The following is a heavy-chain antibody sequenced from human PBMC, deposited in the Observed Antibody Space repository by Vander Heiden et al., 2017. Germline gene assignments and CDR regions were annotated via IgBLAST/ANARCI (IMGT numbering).Heavy chain of an antibody. V-gene: IGHV3-23*01. CDR1: GFTFSGYA. CDR2: ISGSGGST. CDR3: AKDRHYYGSGSYGVY. J-gene: IGHJ4*02. D-gene: IGHD3-10*01. Sequence: EVQLLESGGGLVQPGGSLRLSCAASGFTFSGYAMSWVRQAPGKGLEWVSAISGSGGSTYYADSVKGRFTISRDNSKNTLYLQMNSLRAEDTAVYYCAKDRHYYGSGSYGVYWGQGTLVTVSS.